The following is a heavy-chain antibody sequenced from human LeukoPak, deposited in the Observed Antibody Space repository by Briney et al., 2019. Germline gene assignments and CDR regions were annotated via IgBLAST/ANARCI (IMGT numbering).Heavy chain of an antibody. CDR2: IDRRGWS. D-gene: IGHD3-16*01. J-gene: IGHJ5*02. CDR3: AGGAEDVWEAGVT. CDR1: GGSFSDYY. Sequence: SETLSLTCGVHGGSFSDYYWSWIRQPSGKGLEWIGDIDRRGWSNSNPSLKSRVTISVDTSKNQFSLKLSSVTAADTAVYYCAGGAEDVWEAGVTWGQGTLVTVSS. V-gene: IGHV4-34*01.